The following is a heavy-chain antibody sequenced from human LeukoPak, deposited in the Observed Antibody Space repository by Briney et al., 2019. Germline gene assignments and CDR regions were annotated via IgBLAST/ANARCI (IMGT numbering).Heavy chain of an antibody. V-gene: IGHV3-30*18. Sequence: GRSLRLSCAASGFTFSNYGMHWVRQAPGKGLEWVAVISYDGSNKYYADSVKGRFTISRDNSKNTLYLQMNSLRAEDTAVYYCAKESGDSSGYAFDYWGQGTLVAVSS. D-gene: IGHD3-22*01. CDR2: ISYDGSNK. CDR3: AKESGDSSGYAFDY. CDR1: GFTFSNYG. J-gene: IGHJ4*02.